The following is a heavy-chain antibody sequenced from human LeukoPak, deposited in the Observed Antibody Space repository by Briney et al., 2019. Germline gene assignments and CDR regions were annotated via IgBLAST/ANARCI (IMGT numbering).Heavy chain of an antibody. CDR1: GDSVSSNSAA. D-gene: IGHD6-19*01. V-gene: IGHV6-1*01. CDR3: ARGGAVAGPKSLFDY. J-gene: IGHJ4*02. CDR2: TYYRSKWYN. Sequence: SQTLSLTCAISGDSVSSNSAAWNWIRQSPSRGLEWLGRTYYRSKWYNDYAVSVRSRITINPDTSKNQFSLQLNSVTPEDTAVYYCARGGAVAGPKSLFDYWGQGTLVTVSS.